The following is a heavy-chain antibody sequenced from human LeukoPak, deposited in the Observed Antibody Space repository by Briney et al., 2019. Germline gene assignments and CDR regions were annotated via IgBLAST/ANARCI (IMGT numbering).Heavy chain of an antibody. V-gene: IGHV4-61*02. CDR1: GGSISSGSYY. D-gene: IGHD3-22*01. Sequence: PSETLSLTCTVSGGSISSGSYYWSWIRQPAGKGLEWIGRIYTSGSTNYNPSLKSRDTISVDTSKNQFSLKLSSVTAADTAVYYCAREVGPYYYDSSGQFDYWGQGTLVTVSS. CDR3: AREVGPYYYDSSGQFDY. J-gene: IGHJ4*02. CDR2: IYTSGST.